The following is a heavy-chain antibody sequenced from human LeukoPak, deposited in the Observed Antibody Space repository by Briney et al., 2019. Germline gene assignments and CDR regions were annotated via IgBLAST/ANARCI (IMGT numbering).Heavy chain of an antibody. CDR2: ISGSGGST. V-gene: IGHV3-23*01. CDR3: AKVSYDSSGYYEYFDY. CDR1: GFTFSSYV. D-gene: IGHD3-22*01. Sequence: GGSLRLSCAASGFTFSSYVMTWVRQAPGKGLEWVSAISGSGGSTYYADSVKGRFTISRDNSKNTLYLQMSSLRAEDTAVYYCAKVSYDSSGYYEYFDYRGQGTLVTVSS. J-gene: IGHJ4*02.